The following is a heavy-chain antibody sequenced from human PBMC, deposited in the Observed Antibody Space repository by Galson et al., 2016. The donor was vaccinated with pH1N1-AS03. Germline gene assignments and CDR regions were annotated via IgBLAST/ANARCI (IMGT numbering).Heavy chain of an antibody. V-gene: IGHV4-59*08. CDR1: GGSINSYY. J-gene: IGHJ6*02. CDR2: IYYTGDI. D-gene: IGHD2-21*01. Sequence: ETLSLTCTVSGGSINSYYWTWIRQPPGKGLEWIGQIYYTGDIIYTPSLRSRVTISVDTSKNQLSLSLSSVTAADTAVYYCGRHLRNSYSMDVWGQGTTVIVSS. CDR3: GRHLRNSYSMDV.